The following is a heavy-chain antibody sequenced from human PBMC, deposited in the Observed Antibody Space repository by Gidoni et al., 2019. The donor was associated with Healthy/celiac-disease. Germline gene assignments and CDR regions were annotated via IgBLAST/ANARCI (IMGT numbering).Heavy chain of an antibody. CDR3: AKIEVYAIDAYYFDY. D-gene: IGHD2-8*01. V-gene: IGHV3-23*01. CDR2: ISGSGGST. J-gene: IGHJ4*02. Sequence: EVQLLESGGGLVQPGGSLRLSCAASGFTFSSYAMSWVRQAPGKGLEWVSDISGSGGSTYYADAVKGRFTISRDNSKNTLYLQMNSLRAEDTAVYYCAKIEVYAIDAYYFDYWGQGTLVTVSS. CDR1: GFTFSSYA.